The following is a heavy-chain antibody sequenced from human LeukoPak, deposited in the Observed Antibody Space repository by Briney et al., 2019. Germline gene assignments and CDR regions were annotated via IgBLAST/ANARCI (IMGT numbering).Heavy chain of an antibody. CDR1: GFTFSSYG. CDR2: ILSDGSKE. D-gene: IGHD2-2*01. V-gene: IGHV3-33*06. J-gene: IGHJ2*01. CDR3: AKVEAAKGSYCSSTSCYGFWYFDL. Sequence: GGSLRLSCAASGFTFSSYGMHWVRQAPGKGLEWVAVILSDGSKEFYTDSVKGRFTISRDNSKNTLYLQMNSLRAEDTAVYYCAKVEAAKGSYCSSTSCYGFWYFDLWGRGTLVTVSS.